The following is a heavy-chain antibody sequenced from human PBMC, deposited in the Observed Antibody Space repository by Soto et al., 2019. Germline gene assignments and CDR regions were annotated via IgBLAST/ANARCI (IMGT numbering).Heavy chain of an antibody. CDR1: GYTFIDYY. J-gene: IGHJ6*02. CDR3: ARGMGHYDSSGLLDYYYGMDV. CDR2: ISPRSGGT. D-gene: IGHD3-22*01. V-gene: IGHV1-2*02. Sequence: ASVKVSCKASGYTFIDYYMHWVRQAPGQGFEWMGRISPRSGGTNYAQKFQGRVTMTWDTSLNTAYMELSSLISEDTAVYYCARGMGHYDSSGLLDYYYGMDVWGQGTTVTVSS.